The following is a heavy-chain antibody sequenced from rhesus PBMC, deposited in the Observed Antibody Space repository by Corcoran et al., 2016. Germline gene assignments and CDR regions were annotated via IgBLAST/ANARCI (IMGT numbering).Heavy chain of an antibody. V-gene: IGHV4-122*02. Sequence: QVQLQESGPGLVKPSETLSLTCAVSGGSISSGYYYWSWIRQPPGKGLEWIGYITYSGSTSYNPSLKSRVTISRDTSKNQLSLKLSSVTVADTAVYYCARETMAAAATFDYWGQGVLVTLSS. D-gene: IGHD6-25*01. J-gene: IGHJ4*01. CDR3: ARETMAAAATFDY. CDR2: ITYSGST. CDR1: GGSISSGYYY.